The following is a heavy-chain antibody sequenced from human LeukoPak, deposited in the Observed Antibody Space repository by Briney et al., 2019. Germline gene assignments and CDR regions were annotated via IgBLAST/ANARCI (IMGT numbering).Heavy chain of an antibody. CDR1: GFTVSSNY. CDR3: ARAGRFMVTFMDV. Sequence: GGSLRLSCAASGFTVSSNYMSWVRQAPGKGLEWVSVIYSGGSTYYADSVKGRFTISRDNAKNSLYLQMNSLRAEDTAVYYCARAGRFMVTFMDVWGKGTTVTVSS. CDR2: IYSGGST. D-gene: IGHD5-18*01. J-gene: IGHJ6*03. V-gene: IGHV3-53*01.